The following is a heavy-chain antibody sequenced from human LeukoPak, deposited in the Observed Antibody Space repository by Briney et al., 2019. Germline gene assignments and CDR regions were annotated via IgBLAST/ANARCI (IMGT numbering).Heavy chain of an antibody. V-gene: IGHV3-21*01. D-gene: IGHD6-6*01. CDR1: GFTITDST. CDR2: ISSSSSYI. CDR3: ATKREAARPGGVDY. Sequence: PGGSLRLSCTASGFTITDSTMNWVRQAPGKGLEWVSSISSSSSYIYYADSVKGRFTISRDNAKNSLYLQMNSLRAEDTAVYYCATKREAARPGGVDYWGQGTLVTVSS. J-gene: IGHJ4*02.